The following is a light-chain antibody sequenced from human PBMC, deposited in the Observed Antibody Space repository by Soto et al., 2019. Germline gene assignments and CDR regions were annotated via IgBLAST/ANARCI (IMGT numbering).Light chain of an antibody. Sequence: QSVLTQPASVSGSPGQSIAISCTGTSGVVGGYDYVSWYQQHPDKAPKLMIYEVTKRPSWVSNRFSGSKSGNTASLTISGLQPEHEADYYCSSHTSGSTRVFGSGTKVTVL. CDR3: SSHTSGSTRV. CDR2: EVT. CDR1: SGVVGGYDY. V-gene: IGLV2-14*01. J-gene: IGLJ1*01.